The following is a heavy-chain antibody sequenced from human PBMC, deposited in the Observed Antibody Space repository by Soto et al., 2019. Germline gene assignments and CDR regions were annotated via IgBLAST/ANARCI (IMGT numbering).Heavy chain of an antibody. CDR2: IIPMFGTP. D-gene: IGHD3-3*02. V-gene: IGHV1-69*13. CDR3: ATSEGRDRYSIHY. CDR1: GVTFNRQD. Sequence: SVKVSWKASGVTFNRQDMRWVRQAPGQGLEWMGGIIPMFGTPHYAEKFQDRVTITADESTGTAYLELSSLTSEDMAVYYCATSEGRDRYSIHYWGPGTLVTVSS. J-gene: IGHJ4*02.